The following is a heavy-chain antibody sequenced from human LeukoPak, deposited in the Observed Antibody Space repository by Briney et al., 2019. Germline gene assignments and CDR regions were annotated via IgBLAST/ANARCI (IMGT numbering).Heavy chain of an antibody. CDR3: AVMHRYYDGSGYWVQ. J-gene: IGHJ4*02. D-gene: IGHD3-22*01. Sequence: GGSLRLSCVVSGITLSNYGMSWVRQAPGKGLEWVSGISTSGGTTSYAESVKGRFTVSRDNPRNTLYMEMNSLRDEDTAVYYCAVMHRYYDGSGYWVQWGQGTLVTVSS. V-gene: IGHV3-23*01. CDR1: GITLSNYG. CDR2: ISTSGGTT.